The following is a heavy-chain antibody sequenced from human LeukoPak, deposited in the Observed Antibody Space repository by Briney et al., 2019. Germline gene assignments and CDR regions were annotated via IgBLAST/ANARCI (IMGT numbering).Heavy chain of an antibody. V-gene: IGHV1-2*04. D-gene: IGHD6-13*01. Sequence: ASVKVSFKASGYTFTSYDINWVRQAPGQGLEWMGWINPNSGGTNYAQKFQGWVTMTRDTSISTAYMELSRLRSDDTAVYYCAREEIEGSSWSSYYYGMDVWGQGTTVTVSS. CDR3: AREEIEGSSWSSYYYGMDV. CDR2: INPNSGGT. J-gene: IGHJ6*02. CDR1: GYTFTSYD.